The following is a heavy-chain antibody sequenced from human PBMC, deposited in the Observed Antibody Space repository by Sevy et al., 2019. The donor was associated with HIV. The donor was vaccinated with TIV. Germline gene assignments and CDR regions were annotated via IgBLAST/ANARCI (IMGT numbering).Heavy chain of an antibody. CDR3: AHRRMVPGVITAPFDY. J-gene: IGHJ4*02. Sequence: SGPTLVKPTQTLTLTCTFSGFSLSTSGVGVGWIRQPPGKALEWLAFIYWDDDTRYSPSLKSSLNITKDTSTNQVVLTMTNMDPVDTATYFCAHRRMVPGVITAPFDYWGQRTLVTVSS. CDR2: IYWDDDT. D-gene: IGHD3-10*01. CDR1: GFSLSTSGVG. V-gene: IGHV2-5*02.